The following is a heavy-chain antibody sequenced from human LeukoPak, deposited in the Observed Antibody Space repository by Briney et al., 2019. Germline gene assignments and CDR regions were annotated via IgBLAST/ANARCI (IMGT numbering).Heavy chain of an antibody. Sequence: GVSLRLSCAAPGFTLSSYWMTWVRQAPGKGLEWVANIKQDGSEKYYVDSVKGRFTISRDNAKNSLYLQMNSLRAEDTAVYYCATVRSNYYYYYMDVWGKGTTVTVSS. V-gene: IGHV3-7*01. D-gene: IGHD1-14*01. J-gene: IGHJ6*03. CDR3: ATVRSNYYYYYMDV. CDR2: IKQDGSEK. CDR1: GFTLSSYW.